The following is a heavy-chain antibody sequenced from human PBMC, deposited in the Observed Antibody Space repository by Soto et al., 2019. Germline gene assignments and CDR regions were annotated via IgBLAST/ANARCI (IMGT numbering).Heavy chain of an antibody. Sequence: PGGSLRLSCAVSGFTVSANYMSWVRQAPGEGLEWVSVIYSGGTTYYSNSVKGRFTISRDTSQNTLYLQMNSLRAEDTAVYYCARDRDDFSDYYAFDIWGQGTMVTVS. CDR3: ARDRDDFSDYYAFDI. CDR2: IYSGGTT. CDR1: GFTVSANY. D-gene: IGHD4-17*01. J-gene: IGHJ3*02. V-gene: IGHV3-66*01.